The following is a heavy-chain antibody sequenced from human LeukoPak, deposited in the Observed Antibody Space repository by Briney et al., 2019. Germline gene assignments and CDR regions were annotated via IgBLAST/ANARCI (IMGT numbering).Heavy chain of an antibody. CDR1: GYTFTSYG. J-gene: IGHJ6*03. V-gene: IGHV1-18*01. CDR2: ISAYTGNT. Sequence: ASVKVSCKASGYTFTSYGISWVRQAPGKGLEGMGWISAYTGNTNYAQKLQGRVTMTTDTSTGTAYMELRSLRSDDTAVYYCARGGTYYYDSSGHNYYYYMDVWGKGTTVTVSS. CDR3: ARGGTYYYDSSGHNYYYYMDV. D-gene: IGHD3-22*01.